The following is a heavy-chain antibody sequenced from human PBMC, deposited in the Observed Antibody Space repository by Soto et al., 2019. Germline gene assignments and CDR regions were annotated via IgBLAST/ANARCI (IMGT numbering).Heavy chain of an antibody. V-gene: IGHV1-3*01. Sequence: ASVKVSCKASGYTFTSYAMHWVRQAPGQRLEWMGWINAGNGNTKYSQKFQGRVTITRDTSASTAYMELSSLRSEDTAVYYCAREASVCGGDCYYYYYYMDVWGKGTTVTVSS. CDR2: INAGNGNT. J-gene: IGHJ6*03. CDR3: AREASVCGGDCYYYYYYMDV. D-gene: IGHD2-21*02. CDR1: GYTFTSYA.